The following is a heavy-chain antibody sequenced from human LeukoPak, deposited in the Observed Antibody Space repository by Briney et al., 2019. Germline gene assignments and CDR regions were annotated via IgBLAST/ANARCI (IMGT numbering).Heavy chain of an antibody. J-gene: IGHJ6*03. D-gene: IGHD1-1*01. CDR1: GFTFSSYW. V-gene: IGHV3-21*04. Sequence: GGSLRLSCAASGFTFSSYWMSWVRQAPGKGLEWVSSISSSSSYIYYADSVKGRFTISRDNSKNTLYLQMNSLRVEDTAVFYCAKAIKTIYYYYMDVWGKGTTVTVSS. CDR2: ISSSSSYI. CDR3: AKAIKTIYYYYMDV.